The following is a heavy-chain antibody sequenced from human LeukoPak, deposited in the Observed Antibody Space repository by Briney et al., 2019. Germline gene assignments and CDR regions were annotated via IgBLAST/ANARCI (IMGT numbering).Heavy chain of an antibody. J-gene: IGHJ4*02. D-gene: IGHD1-26*01. CDR1: GFNFSSYG. V-gene: IGHV3-30*18. Sequence: GGSLRLSCAASGFNFSSYGMHWVRQAPGKGLECVAIISYDGSNKYYADSVKGRFTTSRDNSKNTLYLQMNSLRAEDTAVYYCAKDKELALDYWGQGTLVTVSS. CDR3: AKDKELALDY. CDR2: ISYDGSNK.